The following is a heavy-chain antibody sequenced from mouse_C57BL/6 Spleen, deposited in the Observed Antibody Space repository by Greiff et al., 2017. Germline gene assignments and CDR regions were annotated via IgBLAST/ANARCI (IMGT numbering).Heavy chain of an antibody. D-gene: IGHD1-1*01. CDR1: GFNIKDDY. J-gene: IGHJ1*03. Sequence: EVQLLQSGAELVRPGASVKLSCTASGFNIKDDYMHWVKQRPEQGLEWIGGINPENGGTDYAPKFQGKAPITADTSSNTAYLQRSSLTSEDAADYYGSRWGKVVAKGDWGKGTTVTVSS. CDR3: SRWGKVVAKGD. CDR2: INPENGGT. V-gene: IGHV14-4*01.